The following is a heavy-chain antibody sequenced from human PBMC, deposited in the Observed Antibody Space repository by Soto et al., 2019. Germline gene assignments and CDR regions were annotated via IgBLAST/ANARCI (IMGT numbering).Heavy chain of an antibody. Sequence: QVRLQESGPGLVEPSGTLSLTCAVSGDSVSSSSCWSWVRQAPGKGLEWIGEIYHSGTFNYNPSLSSRGSVSVDKSKNQLSLKLKAVTAADTAVYYCVRSVPAATWQYSGMDVWGQGTTVTVSS. V-gene: IGHV4-4*02. J-gene: IGHJ6*02. CDR3: VRSVPAATWQYSGMDV. CDR2: IYHSGTF. D-gene: IGHD2-2*01. CDR1: GDSVSSSSC.